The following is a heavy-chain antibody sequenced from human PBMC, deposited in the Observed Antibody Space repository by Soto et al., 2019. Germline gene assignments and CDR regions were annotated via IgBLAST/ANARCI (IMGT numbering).Heavy chain of an antibody. D-gene: IGHD3-3*01. CDR3: TTEYYDFWSGYLDAFDI. CDR2: IKSKTDGGTT. J-gene: IGHJ3*02. CDR1: GFTFSNAW. Sequence: PGGSLRLSCAASGFTFSNAWMSWVRQAPGKGLEWVGRIKSKTDGGTTDYAAPVKGRFTISRDDSKNTLYLQMNSLKTEDTAVYYCTTEYYDFWSGYLDAFDIWGQGTMVTVSS. V-gene: IGHV3-15*01.